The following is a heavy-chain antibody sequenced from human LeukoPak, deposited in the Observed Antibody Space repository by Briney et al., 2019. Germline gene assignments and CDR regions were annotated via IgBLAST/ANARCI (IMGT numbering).Heavy chain of an antibody. Sequence: PGGSLRLSCAASGFTFDDYAMHWVRQAPGKGLEWVSGISWNSGSIGYADSVKGRFTISRDNAKNSLYLQMNSLRAEDTALYYCAKVHGGDDMDAFDIWGQGTMVTVSS. CDR1: GFTFDDYA. CDR2: ISWNSGSI. J-gene: IGHJ3*02. CDR3: AKVHGGDDMDAFDI. V-gene: IGHV3-9*01. D-gene: IGHD3-9*01.